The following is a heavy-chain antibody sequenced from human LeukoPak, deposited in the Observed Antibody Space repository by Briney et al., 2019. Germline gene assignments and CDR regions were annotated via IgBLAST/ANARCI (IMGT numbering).Heavy chain of an antibody. CDR2: INPSGGST. Sequence: ASVKVSCKASGYTFTSYYMHWVRQAPGQGLEWMGIINPSGGSTSYAQKFQGRVTITADESTSTAYMELSSLRSEDTAVYYCARADYYGSGRPYNWFDPWGQGTLVTVSS. V-gene: IGHV1-46*01. CDR3: ARADYYGSGRPYNWFDP. D-gene: IGHD3-10*01. J-gene: IGHJ5*02. CDR1: GYTFTSYY.